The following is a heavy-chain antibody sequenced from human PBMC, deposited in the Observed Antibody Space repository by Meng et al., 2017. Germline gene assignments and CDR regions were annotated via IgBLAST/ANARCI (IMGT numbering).Heavy chain of an antibody. CDR3: AREGGYSSSWYYFDY. V-gene: IGHV3-30*04. CDR1: GFTFSSYA. CDR2: ISYDGSNK. D-gene: IGHD6-13*01. J-gene: IGHJ4*02. Sequence: GESLKISCAASGFTFSSYAMHWVRQAPGKGLEWVAVISYDGSNKYYADSVKGRFTISRDNSKNTLYLQMNSLRAEDTAVYYCAREGGYSSSWYYFDYWGQGTLVTVSS.